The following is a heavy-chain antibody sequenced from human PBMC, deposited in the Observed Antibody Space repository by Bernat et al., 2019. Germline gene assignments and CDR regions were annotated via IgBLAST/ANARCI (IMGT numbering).Heavy chain of an antibody. J-gene: IGHJ4*02. CDR2: IWYDGSNK. D-gene: IGHD1-26*01. Sequence: QVQLVESGGGVVQPGRSLRLSCAASGFTFSSYGMHWVRQAPGKGLEWVAVIWYDGSNKYYADSVKGRFTISRDNSKNTLYLQMNSLRAEDTAVYYCARAYSGSAVSDYGGQGTLVTVSS. CDR1: GFTFSSYG. V-gene: IGHV3-33*01. CDR3: ARAYSGSAVSDY.